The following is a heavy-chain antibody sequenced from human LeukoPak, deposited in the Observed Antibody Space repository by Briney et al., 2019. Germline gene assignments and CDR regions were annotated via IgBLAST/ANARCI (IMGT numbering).Heavy chain of an antibody. D-gene: IGHD3-16*01. CDR1: GYTFSAFY. CDR3: ARGEMITFGGVHFDY. J-gene: IGHJ4*02. CDR2: INPDSGGS. Sequence: GASVKVSCKTSGYTFSAFYMHWVRQAPGQGPEWMGWINPDSGGSEYGQKFQGRVTFTSDTSSTTIYMEVRSLKSDDTAVYYCARGEMITFGGVHFDYWGQGNLVTVSS. V-gene: IGHV1-2*02.